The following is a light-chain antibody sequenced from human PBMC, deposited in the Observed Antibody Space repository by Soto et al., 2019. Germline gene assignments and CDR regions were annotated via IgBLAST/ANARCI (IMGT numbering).Light chain of an antibody. J-gene: IGKJ5*01. V-gene: IGKV3-15*01. CDR1: QSISSS. CDR2: AAS. Sequence: EVVMTQSPATLSVSPGDTATLSCRARQSISSSLAWYQQKPGQPPRLLIYAASTRATGVPARFSGSGSGTEFTLTISSLEPEDFAVYYCQQRSNWPPITFGQGTRLE. CDR3: QQRSNWPPIT.